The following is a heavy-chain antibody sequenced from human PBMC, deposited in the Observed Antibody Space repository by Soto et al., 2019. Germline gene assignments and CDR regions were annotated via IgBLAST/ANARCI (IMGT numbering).Heavy chain of an antibody. D-gene: IGHD6-6*01. CDR3: ARLSSSDWFDP. CDR2: IGSSSSYI. Sequence: EVQLVESGGGLVKPGGSLRLSCAASGFTFSSYSMNWVRQAPGKGLEWVSSIGSSSSYIYYADSVKGRFTISRDNAKNSLYLQMNSLRAEDTAVYYCARLSSSDWFDPWGQGTLVTVSS. CDR1: GFTFSSYS. J-gene: IGHJ5*02. V-gene: IGHV3-21*01.